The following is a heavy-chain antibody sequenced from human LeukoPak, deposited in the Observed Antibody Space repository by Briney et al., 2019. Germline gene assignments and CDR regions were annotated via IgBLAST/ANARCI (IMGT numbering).Heavy chain of an antibody. CDR2: ISGYNGDT. J-gene: IGHJ5*02. V-gene: IGHV1-18*01. CDR3: ARMARIWFGESWYNWFDP. CDR1: GFIFTKYG. Sequence: ASVKVSCKASGFIFTKYGISWVRQAPGQGLEWVGWISGYNGDTNYAQKFQGRVTMTIDTSTSTAFMELRSLRSDDTAVYYCARMARIWFGESWYNWFDPWGQGTLVTVSS. D-gene: IGHD3-10*01.